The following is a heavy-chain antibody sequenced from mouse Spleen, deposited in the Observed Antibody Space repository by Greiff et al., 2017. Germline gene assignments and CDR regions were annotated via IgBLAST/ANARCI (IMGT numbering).Heavy chain of an antibody. V-gene: IGHV10-1*01. CDR2: IRSKSNNYAT. CDR3: VSLLPYAMDY. D-gene: IGHD1-1*01. Sequence: EVQLVESGGGLVQPKGSLKLSCAASGFSFNTYAMNWVRQAPGKGLEWVARIRSKSNNYATYYADSVKDRFTISRDDSESMLYLQMNNLKTEDTAMYYCVSLLPYAMDYWGQGTSVTVSS. CDR1: GFSFNTYA. J-gene: IGHJ4*01.